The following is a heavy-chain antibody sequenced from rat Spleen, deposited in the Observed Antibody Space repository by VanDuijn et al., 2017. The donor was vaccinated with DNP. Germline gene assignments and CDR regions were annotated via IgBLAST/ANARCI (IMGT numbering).Heavy chain of an antibody. CDR1: GFTFSAHN. Sequence: EVQLVESGGGLVQPGRSLKLSCVASGFTFSAHNMAWVRQAPKKDLEWVATIIYDDNRTYYRDSVKGRFTISRDNAKSTLYLQMNSLKSEDTATYYCAREQHFYFDYWGQGVMVTVSS. D-gene: IGHD1-10*01. CDR2: IIYDDNRT. CDR3: AREQHFYFDY. V-gene: IGHV5S10*01. J-gene: IGHJ2*01.